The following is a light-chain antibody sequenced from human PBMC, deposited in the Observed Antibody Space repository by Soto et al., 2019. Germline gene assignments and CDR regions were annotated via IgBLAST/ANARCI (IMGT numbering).Light chain of an antibody. V-gene: IGLV1-44*01. J-gene: IGLJ1*01. CDR1: SSNIGSYT. CDR2: SNS. Sequence: QSVLIQPPSASGTPGQRVTVSCSGGSSNIGSYTVNWYQQLPGAAPKLLIYSNSQRPSGVPDRFSASKSGTSASLAISGLQSEDEAEYYCAAWDASLNGYVFGPGTKLTVL. CDR3: AAWDASLNGYV.